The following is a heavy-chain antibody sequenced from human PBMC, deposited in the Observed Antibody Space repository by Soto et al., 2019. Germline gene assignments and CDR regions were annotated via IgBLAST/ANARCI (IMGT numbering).Heavy chain of an antibody. V-gene: IGHV4-31*03. D-gene: IGHD3-10*01. Sequence: SETLSLTCTVSGGSISSGGYYWSWIRQHPGKGLEWIGYIYYSGSTYYNPSLRSRVTISVDTSKNQFSLKLSSVTAADTAVYYCARSGGSGIDPWGQGTQVTVSS. CDR1: GGSISSGGYY. J-gene: IGHJ5*02. CDR2: IYYSGST. CDR3: ARSGGSGIDP.